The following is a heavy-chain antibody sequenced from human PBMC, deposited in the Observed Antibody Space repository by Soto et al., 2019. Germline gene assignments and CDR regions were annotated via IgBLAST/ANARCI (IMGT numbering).Heavy chain of an antibody. CDR3: AKEAGDH. CDR1: GGTFNTYA. Sequence: QMQLVQSRAEVKERGSSVKISCKTSGGTFNTYALTWVRQAPGQGLEWIGGIIPIFGIKNVAQRFQGRVTINADESLTTAYMEMTSLRSDDTAVYYCAKEAGDHWGQGTLVTVSS. CDR2: IIPIFGIK. V-gene: IGHV1-69*01. J-gene: IGHJ4*02. D-gene: IGHD3-10*01.